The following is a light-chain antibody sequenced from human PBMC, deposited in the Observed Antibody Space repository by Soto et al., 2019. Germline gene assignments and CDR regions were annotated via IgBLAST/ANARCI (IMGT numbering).Light chain of an antibody. CDR1: QSVSRY. Sequence: EIVLTQSPATLSVSPGDRATLSCRASQSVSRYLAWYHQKAGQAPRLVMYDAATRATGIPDRFSGSGSGTDFTLTISSLEPEDFAVYYCQQRGNWPLTFGQGTRLEIQ. V-gene: IGKV3-11*01. CDR2: DAA. CDR3: QQRGNWPLT. J-gene: IGKJ5*01.